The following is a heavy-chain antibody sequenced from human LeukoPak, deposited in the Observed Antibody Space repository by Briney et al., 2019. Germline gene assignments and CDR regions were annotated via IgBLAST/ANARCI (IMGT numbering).Heavy chain of an antibody. D-gene: IGHD3-22*01. J-gene: IGHJ4*02. CDR2: ISGPGDIV. V-gene: IGHV3-23*01. Sequence: GGSLRLSCAASGFTFSSYAMSWVRQAPGNGLEWISSISGPGDIVHYADSVKGRFTISRDNSENTLHLQMNSLRAEDTARYYCAKERFNTGHHYAIENWGQGALVTVSS. CDR1: GFTFSSYA. CDR3: AKERFNTGHHYAIEN.